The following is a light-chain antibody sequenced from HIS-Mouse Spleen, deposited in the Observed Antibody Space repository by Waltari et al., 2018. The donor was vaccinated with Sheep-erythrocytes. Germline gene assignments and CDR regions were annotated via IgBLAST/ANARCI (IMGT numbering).Light chain of an antibody. CDR1: KLGDKY. Sequence: SYELTQPPSVSVSPGQTASIPCPGGKLGDKYACWYHQKPGQSPVLVIYQDSKRPSGIPERFSGSNSGNTATLTISGTQAMDEADYYCCSYAGSYNHVFATGTKVTVL. CDR2: QDS. J-gene: IGLJ1*01. V-gene: IGLV3-1*01. CDR3: CSYAGSYNHV.